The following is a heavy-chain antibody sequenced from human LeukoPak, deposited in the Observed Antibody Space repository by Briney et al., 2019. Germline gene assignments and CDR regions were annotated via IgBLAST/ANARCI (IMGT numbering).Heavy chain of an antibody. CDR2: INPNSGGT. CDR3: ARVRRIAVAGSTLNWFDP. D-gene: IGHD6-19*01. Sequence: GASVEVSCKASGYTFTGYYMHWVRQAPGQGLEWMGWINPNSGGTNYAQKFQGRVTMTRDTSISTAYMELSRLRSDDTAVYYCARVRRIAVAGSTLNWFDPWGQGTLVTVSS. J-gene: IGHJ5*02. V-gene: IGHV1-2*02. CDR1: GYTFTGYY.